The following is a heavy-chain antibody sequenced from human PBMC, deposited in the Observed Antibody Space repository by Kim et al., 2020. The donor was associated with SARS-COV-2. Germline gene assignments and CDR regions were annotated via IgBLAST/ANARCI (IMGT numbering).Heavy chain of an antibody. J-gene: IGHJ3*02. D-gene: IGHD3-3*01. Sequence: DSVKGRFTISRDNSKNTLYLQMNSLRAEDTAVYYCAKPLLDFWSGDAFDIWGQGTMVTVSS. CDR3: AKPLLDFWSGDAFDI. V-gene: IGHV3-23*01.